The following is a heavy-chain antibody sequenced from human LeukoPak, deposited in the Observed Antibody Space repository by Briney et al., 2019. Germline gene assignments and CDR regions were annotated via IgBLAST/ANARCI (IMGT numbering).Heavy chain of an antibody. CDR1: GYSISSAFY. Sequence: SSETLSLTCAVSGYSISSAFYWGWIRQSPGKGLEWIGTIHYSGSTSYNPSLKSRVTISVDTSKNQFSLKLRSVTAADTAVYYCARGFRGDNFDYWGQGTPVTVSS. CDR3: ARGFRGDNFDY. V-gene: IGHV4-38-2*01. J-gene: IGHJ4*02. CDR2: IHYSGST. D-gene: IGHD7-27*01.